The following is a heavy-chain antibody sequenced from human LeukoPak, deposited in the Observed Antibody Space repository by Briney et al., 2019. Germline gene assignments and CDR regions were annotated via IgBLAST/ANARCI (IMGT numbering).Heavy chain of an antibody. Sequence: ASVKVSCKTSGYTFTSYYIHWVRQAPGQGLEWMGWIITNSGGTNYAQKFQGRVTMTRDTAISTAYMDLSRLRSDDTAVYYCARGGAAPEGYWFFDLWGRGTLVTVSS. J-gene: IGHJ2*01. V-gene: IGHV1-2*02. D-gene: IGHD6-13*01. CDR3: ARGGAAPEGYWFFDL. CDR1: GYTFTSYY. CDR2: IITNSGGT.